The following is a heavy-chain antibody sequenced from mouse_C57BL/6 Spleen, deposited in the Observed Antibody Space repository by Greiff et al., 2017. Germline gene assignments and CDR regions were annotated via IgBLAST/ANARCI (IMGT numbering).Heavy chain of an antibody. CDR1: GFTFSDYG. J-gene: IGHJ4*01. CDR2: ISNLAYSI. V-gene: IGHV5-15*01. Sequence: EVNLVESGGGLVQPGGSLKLSCAASGFTFSDYGMAWVRQAPRKGPEWVAFISNLAYSIYYAATVAGRFTSSRENAKNTLYLEMSSLRSEDTAMYYCARHDTAQGYYAMDYWGQGTSVTVSS. D-gene: IGHD3-2*02. CDR3: ARHDTAQGYYAMDY.